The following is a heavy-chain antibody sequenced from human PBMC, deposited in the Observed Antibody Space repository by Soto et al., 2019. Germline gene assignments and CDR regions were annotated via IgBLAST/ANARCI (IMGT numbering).Heavy chain of an antibody. CDR1: GGSISSGGYY. D-gene: IGHD6-13*01. Sequence: QVQLQESGPGLVKPSQTLSLTCTVSGGSISSGGYYWSWIRQHPGKGLEWIGYIYYSGSTYYNPSLKSRVTISVDKSKNQFSLKLSSVTAADTAVYYCARGGSSWSYYYYGMDVWGQGTTVTVSS. CDR3: ARGGSSWSYYYYGMDV. J-gene: IGHJ6*02. CDR2: IYYSGST. V-gene: IGHV4-31*03.